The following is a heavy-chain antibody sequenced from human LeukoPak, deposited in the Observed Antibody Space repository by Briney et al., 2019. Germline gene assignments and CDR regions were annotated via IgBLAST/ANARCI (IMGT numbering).Heavy chain of an antibody. Sequence: PSETLSLTCTVSGGSISSYCWGWIRQPPGKGLEWVGYIYYSGSTNYNPSLKSRVTISVDTSKHQFSLKLSSVTAADTAVYYCAHGRERRAFDIWGQGTMVTVSS. V-gene: IGHV4-59*01. CDR2: IYYSGST. J-gene: IGHJ3*02. CDR3: AHGRERRAFDI. CDR1: GGSISSYC. D-gene: IGHD1-26*01.